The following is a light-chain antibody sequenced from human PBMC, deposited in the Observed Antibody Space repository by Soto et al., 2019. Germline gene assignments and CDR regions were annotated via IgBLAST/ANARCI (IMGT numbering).Light chain of an antibody. Sequence: EVVMTQSPATLSVSPGEGATLSCRASQSIGSLLAWYQQRPGQAPRLLIYRASTRATGVPARFSGSGSRTEFTLTIYSLQSEDLAVYYCQQYNNWPITFGGGTKVEIK. V-gene: IGKV3-15*01. CDR2: RAS. J-gene: IGKJ4*01. CDR1: QSIGSL. CDR3: QQYNNWPIT.